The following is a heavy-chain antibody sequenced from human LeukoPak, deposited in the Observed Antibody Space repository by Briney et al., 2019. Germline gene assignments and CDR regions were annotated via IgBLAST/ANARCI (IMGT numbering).Heavy chain of an antibody. Sequence: GGSLRLSCAASGFTFSSYSMNWVRQAPGKGLEWVSSISSSSSYIYYADSVKGRFTISRDNAKNSLYLQMNSLRAEDTAVYYCARENFGYSSGWEWATDMWSTFDAFDIWGQGTMVTVSS. CDR2: ISSSSSYI. D-gene: IGHD6-19*01. J-gene: IGHJ3*02. CDR1: GFTFSSYS. CDR3: ARENFGYSSGWEWATDMWSTFDAFDI. V-gene: IGHV3-21*01.